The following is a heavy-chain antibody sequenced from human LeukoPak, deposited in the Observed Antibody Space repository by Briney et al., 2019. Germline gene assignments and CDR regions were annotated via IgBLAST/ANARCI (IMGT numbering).Heavy chain of an antibody. J-gene: IGHJ3*02. D-gene: IGHD6-19*01. CDR3: ARQQWLEQDAFDI. Sequence: SETLSLTCTVSGGSISSYYWSWIRQPPGKGLEWIGYIYYSGSTNYNPSLKSRVTISEDTSKNQFSLKLSSVTAADTAVYYCARQQWLEQDAFDIWGQGTMVTVSS. V-gene: IGHV4-59*01. CDR2: IYYSGST. CDR1: GGSISSYY.